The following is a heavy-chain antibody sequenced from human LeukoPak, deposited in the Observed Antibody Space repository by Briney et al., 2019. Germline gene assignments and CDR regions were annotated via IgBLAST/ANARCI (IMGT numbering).Heavy chain of an antibody. CDR1: EFTFRFYS. J-gene: IGHJ4*02. D-gene: IGHD6-6*01. V-gene: IGHV3-48*01. Sequence: PGGSLRLSCEGSEFTFRFYSLTWVRQAPGKGLEWISYISPSGGNIYYADSVKGRFTVSRDKAQNSLYLQMNSLRVEDTALYYCARVKGSYFDYWGQGSLVTVSP. CDR2: ISPSGGNI. CDR3: ARVKGSYFDY.